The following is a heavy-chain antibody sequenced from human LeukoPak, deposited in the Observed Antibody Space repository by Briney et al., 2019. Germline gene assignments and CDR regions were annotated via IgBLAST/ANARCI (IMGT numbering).Heavy chain of an antibody. J-gene: IGHJ4*02. CDR1: DFSFITYA. D-gene: IGHD3-10*01. CDR3: ARDSAMLRGPLVIYYFDV. Sequence: PGGSLRLSCAASDFSFITYAMSWVRQAPGKGLEWVSTISGGGNDTYYADSVKGRFTISRDNSKNSLYLQMNSLRAEDTAVYYCARDSAMLRGPLVIYYFDVWGQGTLVTVSS. V-gene: IGHV3-23*01. CDR2: ISGGGNDT.